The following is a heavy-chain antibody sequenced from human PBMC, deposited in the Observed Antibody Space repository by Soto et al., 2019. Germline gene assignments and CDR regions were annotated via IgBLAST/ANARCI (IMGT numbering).Heavy chain of an antibody. CDR1: GFTFSSYD. J-gene: IGHJ5*01. CDR2: IDTAGDT. D-gene: IGHD6-19*01. CDR3: VRMNSSGWYDF. Sequence: EVQLVESGGGLVQPGGSLRLSCAASGFTFSSYDMHWVRQAPGKRLEWVSIIDTAGDTYYPGSVKGRFTISRENANNSLYLQMNSLRAGDTAIYYCVRMNSSGWYDFWGQGTLVTVSS. V-gene: IGHV3-13*01.